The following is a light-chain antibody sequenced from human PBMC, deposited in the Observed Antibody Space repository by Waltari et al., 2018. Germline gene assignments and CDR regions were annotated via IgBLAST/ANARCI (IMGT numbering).Light chain of an antibody. V-gene: IGKV3-15*01. Sequence: EVLMTQSPATLSVSPGESATLSCRASQSISRNLAWYHQKPGQVPRLLIYGASTRAPGIPARFSGSGSGTDFTLTISGLQSEDVAVYYCQQYNNWRTFGQGTKVEI. CDR2: GAS. CDR3: QQYNNWRT. J-gene: IGKJ2*01. CDR1: QSISRN.